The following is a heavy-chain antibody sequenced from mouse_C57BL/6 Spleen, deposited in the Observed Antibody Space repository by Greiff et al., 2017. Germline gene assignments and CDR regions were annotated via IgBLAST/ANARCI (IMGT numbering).Heavy chain of an antibody. Sequence: VQLQQPGAELVKPGASVKLSCKASGYTFTSYWMHWVKQRPGQGLEWIGMIHPNSGSTNYNEKFKSKATLTVDKSSSTAYMQLSSLTSEDSAVYYCARGPDYYGSSPSMDYWGQGTSVTVAS. D-gene: IGHD1-1*01. V-gene: IGHV1-64*01. CDR3: ARGPDYYGSSPSMDY. CDR1: GYTFTSYW. J-gene: IGHJ4*01. CDR2: IHPNSGST.